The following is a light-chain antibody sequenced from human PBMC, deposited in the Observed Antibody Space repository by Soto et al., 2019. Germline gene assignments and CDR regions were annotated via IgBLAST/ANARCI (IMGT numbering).Light chain of an antibody. Sequence: EIVLTQSPGTLSLSPGERATLSCRASQSVSSSYLAWYQQKPGQAPRLLIYGASSRATGIPDRFSGSGSGTHFTLTISRLEPEDFAVYYCQQYDNSPITFGQGTRLEI. CDR2: GAS. J-gene: IGKJ5*01. CDR3: QQYDNSPIT. V-gene: IGKV3-20*01. CDR1: QSVSSSY.